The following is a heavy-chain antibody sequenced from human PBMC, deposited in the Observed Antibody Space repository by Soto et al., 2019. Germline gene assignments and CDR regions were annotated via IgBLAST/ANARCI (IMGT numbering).Heavy chain of an antibody. J-gene: IGHJ4*02. Sequence: SETLSLTCTVSGGSISSYYWSWIRQPPGKGLEWIGYIYYSGSTNYNPSLKSRVTISVDTSKNQFSLKLSSVTAADTAVYYCAVGLDYDSSGYYYWVDYWGQGTLVTVSS. CDR1: GGSISSYY. V-gene: IGHV4-59*01. CDR3: AVGLDYDSSGYYYWVDY. D-gene: IGHD3-22*01. CDR2: IYYSGST.